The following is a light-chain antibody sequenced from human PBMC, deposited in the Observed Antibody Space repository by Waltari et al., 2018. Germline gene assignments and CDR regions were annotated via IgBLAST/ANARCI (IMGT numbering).Light chain of an antibody. V-gene: IGLV6-57*04. CDR3: QSYDDTTNQV. Sequence: NFMLTHPHSVPDSPGNTVTISCTRNSGSIASYYVQWYQQRPGSAPTTLIYDDDLRPSGVLDRFSGAIDSSTNSASLTNSGLKTEDEADYYCQSYDDTTNQVFGGGTKLTVL. J-gene: IGLJ2*01. CDR1: SGSIASYY. CDR2: DDD.